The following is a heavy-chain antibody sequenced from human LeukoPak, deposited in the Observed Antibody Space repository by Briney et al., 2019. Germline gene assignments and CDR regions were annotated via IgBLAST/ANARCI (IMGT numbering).Heavy chain of an antibody. CDR3: ARLRVVTALFDP. V-gene: IGHV4-39*01. CDR2: IYHSGST. CDR1: GDSISTTTYY. J-gene: IGHJ5*02. Sequence: PSETLSLTCTVSGDSISTTTYYWAWIRQPPGKGLEWIGSIYHSGSTYYNPSLKSRVTISVDTSKNQFSLKLTSVTAADTALYYCARLRVVTALFDPWGQGTLVTVSS. D-gene: IGHD2-21*02.